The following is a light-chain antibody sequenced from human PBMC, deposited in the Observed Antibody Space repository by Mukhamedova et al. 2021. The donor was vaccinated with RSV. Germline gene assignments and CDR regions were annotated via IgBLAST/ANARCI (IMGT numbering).Light chain of an antibody. J-gene: IGKJ1*01. CDR2: AAS. CDR3: QQSFSTPPT. V-gene: IGKV1-39*01. Sequence: GDRVTITCRASQSISNYVNWYQQKPGKAPQLLIYAASSLQSGVPSRFSGNRSGTDFTLTINSLQPEDFATYYCQQSFSTPPTFGQG. CDR1: QSISNY.